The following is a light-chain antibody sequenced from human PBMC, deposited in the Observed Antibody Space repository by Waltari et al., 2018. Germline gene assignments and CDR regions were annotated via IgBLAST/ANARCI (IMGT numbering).Light chain of an antibody. V-gene: IGLV2-14*01. J-gene: IGLJ3*02. CDR2: EVN. CDR3: TSPTSSRTWV. Sequence: QSALTQPASVSGSPGQSITISCTGTSSDVGGYNYVSWYQHLPGTAPKVMIYEVNNRPSGVSNRFSCSKSGNTASLTISGLQAEDEADYYCTSPTSSRTWVFGGGTKLTVL. CDR1: SSDVGGYNY.